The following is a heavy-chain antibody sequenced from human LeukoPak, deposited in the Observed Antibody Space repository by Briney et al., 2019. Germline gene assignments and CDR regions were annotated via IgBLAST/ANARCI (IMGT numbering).Heavy chain of an antibody. V-gene: IGHV1-46*01. J-gene: IGHJ6*02. CDR3: ARVRDTPRGSIHYDSSGYRYYYYGMDV. CDR1: GYTFTSYY. Sequence: ASVKVSCKASGYTFTSYYMHWVRQAPGQGLEWMGIINLSGGSTSYAQKFQGRVTMTRDTSTSTVYMELSSLRSEDTAVYYCARVRDTPRGSIHYDSSGYRYYYYGMDVWGQGTTVTVSS. D-gene: IGHD3-22*01. CDR2: INLSGGST.